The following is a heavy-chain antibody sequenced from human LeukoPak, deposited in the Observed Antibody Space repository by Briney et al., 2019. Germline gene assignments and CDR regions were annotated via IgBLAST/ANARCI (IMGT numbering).Heavy chain of an antibody. CDR2: IYYSGST. CDR1: GGSISSGDYY. D-gene: IGHD3-3*01. V-gene: IGHV4-30-4*01. CDR3: ARSGVVTKGSGDY. J-gene: IGHJ4*02. Sequence: PSETLSLTCTVSGGSISSGDYYWRWLRQPPGRGLEWIGYIYYSGSTYYNPSLKSRVTISVDTSKNQFPLKLSSLTAADTAVYYCARSGVVTKGSGDYWGQGTLVTVSS.